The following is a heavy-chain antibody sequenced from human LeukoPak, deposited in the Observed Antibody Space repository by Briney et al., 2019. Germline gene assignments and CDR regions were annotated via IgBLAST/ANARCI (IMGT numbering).Heavy chain of an antibody. V-gene: IGHV4-59*01. J-gene: IGHJ3*02. CDR3: AGSYYNFYAFDI. Sequence: SETLSLTCTVSGGSISSYYWSWIRQPPGKGLEWIGYIYYSGSTNYNPSLKSRVTISVDTSKNQFSLKLSSVTAADTAVYYCAGSYYNFYAFDIRGQGTMVTVSS. D-gene: IGHD3-10*01. CDR2: IYYSGST. CDR1: GGSISSYY.